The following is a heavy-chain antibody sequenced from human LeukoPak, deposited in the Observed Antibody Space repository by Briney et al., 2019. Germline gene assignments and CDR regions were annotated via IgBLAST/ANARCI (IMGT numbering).Heavy chain of an antibody. CDR3: ARSIPYGTTWYGRSDY. CDR1: GFTFSNYY. J-gene: IGHJ4*02. Sequence: GGSLRLSCVASGFTFSNYYMHWVRQAPGKGLEWVANIKPDGTTKFYVDSVKGRFTISRDNALNSLYLQMNSLRAEDTAIYYCARSIPYGTTWYGRSDYWGRGTLVTVSS. V-gene: IGHV3-7*03. CDR2: IKPDGTTK. D-gene: IGHD6-13*01.